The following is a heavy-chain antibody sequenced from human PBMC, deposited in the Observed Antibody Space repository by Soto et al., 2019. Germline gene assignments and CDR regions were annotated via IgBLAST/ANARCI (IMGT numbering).Heavy chain of an antibody. D-gene: IGHD3-22*01. J-gene: IGHJ3*02. V-gene: IGHV1-8*01. CDR2: MNPNSGNT. CDR1: GYTFTSYD. Sequence: ASVKVSCKASGYTFTSYDINWVRQATGQGLEWMGWMNPNSGNTGYAQKFQGRVTMTRNTSISTAYMELSSLRSEDTAVYYCARGYYYDSSGYQDAFDIWGQGTMVTVSS. CDR3: ARGYYYDSSGYQDAFDI.